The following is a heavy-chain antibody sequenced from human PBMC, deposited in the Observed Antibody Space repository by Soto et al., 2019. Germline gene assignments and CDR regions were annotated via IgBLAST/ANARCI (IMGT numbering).Heavy chain of an antibody. CDR3: ARYSYGSVYFDY. D-gene: IGHD5-18*01. CDR2: IYYSGST. Sequence: SDTLSLTCAVYGGSISSDDWSWIRQPPGKGLEWIGYIYYSGSTNYNPSLKSRVTISVDTSKNQFSLKLSSVTAADTAVYYCARYSYGSVYFDYWGQGTLVTVSS. J-gene: IGHJ4*02. CDR1: GGSISSDD. V-gene: IGHV4-59*01.